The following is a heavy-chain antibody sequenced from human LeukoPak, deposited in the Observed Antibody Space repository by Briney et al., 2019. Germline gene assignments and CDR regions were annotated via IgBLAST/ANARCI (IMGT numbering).Heavy chain of an antibody. V-gene: IGHV4-59*01. CDR3: ARGYSNYNS. J-gene: IGHJ4*02. D-gene: IGHD4-11*01. Sequence: SETLSLTCTVSGASISSYYWSWLRQSPGKGPEWIGYISYSGSTNYNPSLKSRVTISVDTSKNQFSLKLSSVTAADTAVYYCARGYSNYNSWGQGTLVTVSS. CDR2: ISYSGST. CDR1: GASISSYY.